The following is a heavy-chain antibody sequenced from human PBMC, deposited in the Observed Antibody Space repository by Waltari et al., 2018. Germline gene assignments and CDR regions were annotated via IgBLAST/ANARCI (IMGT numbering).Heavy chain of an antibody. CDR3: ATLSSGWS. CDR2: TRNKAHSYTT. J-gene: IGHJ5*02. V-gene: IGHV3-72*01. D-gene: IGHD6-19*01. Sequence: EVQLVESGGGLVQPGGSLRLSCAGSGFSVSDQYMDWVRQAPGKGLEWVGRTRNKAHSYTTEYAASVKGRFTISRDDSKNSMYLQMNSLNTEDTAVYYCATLSSGWSWGQGTLVTVSS. CDR1: GFSVSDQY.